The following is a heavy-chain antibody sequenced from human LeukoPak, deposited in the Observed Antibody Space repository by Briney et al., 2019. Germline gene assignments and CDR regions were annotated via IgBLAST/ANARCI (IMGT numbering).Heavy chain of an antibody. Sequence: GGSLRLSCAASGFTFTTHWMSWVRQAPGKGLEWVGRIKSKTDGGTTDYAAPVKGRFTISRDDSKNTLYLQMNSLKTEDTAVYYCTTAGSSWQIDAFDIWGQGTMVTVSS. D-gene: IGHD6-13*01. V-gene: IGHV3-15*01. CDR1: GFTFTTHW. CDR2: IKSKTDGGTT. J-gene: IGHJ3*02. CDR3: TTAGSSWQIDAFDI.